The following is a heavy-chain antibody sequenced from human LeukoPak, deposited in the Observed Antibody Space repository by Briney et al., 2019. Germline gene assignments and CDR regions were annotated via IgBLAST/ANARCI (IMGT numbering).Heavy chain of an antibody. J-gene: IGHJ4*02. CDR1: GGSISSSSYY. CDR2: IYYSGST. D-gene: IGHD3-9*01. Sequence: SETLSLTCTVSGGSISSSSYYWGWIRQPPGKGLEWIGSIYYSGSTYYNPSLKSRVTISVDTSKNQFSLKLSSVTAADTAVYYCARALDTLRYFDWLSPLDYWGQGTLVTVSS. CDR3: ARALDTLRYFDWLSPLDY. V-gene: IGHV4-39*07.